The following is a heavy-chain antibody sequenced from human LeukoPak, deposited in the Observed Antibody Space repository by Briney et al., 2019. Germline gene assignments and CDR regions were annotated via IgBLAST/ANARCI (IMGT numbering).Heavy chain of an antibody. J-gene: IGHJ4*02. CDR3: AGDGRDCYNFDY. D-gene: IGHD5-24*01. Sequence: PGGSLRLFCAASGFTFSNYALHWVRQAPGKGLEWVAFIWHDGSNRYHADSVKGRFTISRDNSKNTVYLEINSLRAEDTAVYHCAGDGRDCYNFDYWGPGNLVTVSS. CDR1: GFTFSNYA. V-gene: IGHV3-33*08. CDR2: IWHDGSNR.